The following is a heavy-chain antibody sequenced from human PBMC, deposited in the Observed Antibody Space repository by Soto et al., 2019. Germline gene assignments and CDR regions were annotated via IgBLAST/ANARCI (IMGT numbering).Heavy chain of an antibody. D-gene: IGHD3-10*01. CDR2: IIPIFGTA. V-gene: IGHV1-69*01. Sequence: QVQLVQSGAEVKKPGSSVKVSCKASGGTFSSYAISWVRQAPGQGLEWMGGIIPIFGTANYAQKFQGRVTITADESTSTAYMELSSLRSEDTAVYYCAKVGRAYGSGTLDAFDIWGQGTMVTVSS. J-gene: IGHJ3*02. CDR1: GGTFSSYA. CDR3: AKVGRAYGSGTLDAFDI.